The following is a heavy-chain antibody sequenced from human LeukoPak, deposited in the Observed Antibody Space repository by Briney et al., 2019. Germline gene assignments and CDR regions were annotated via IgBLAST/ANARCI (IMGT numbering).Heavy chain of an antibody. V-gene: IGHV4-59*12. D-gene: IGHD3-10*01. CDR2: IYYSGST. Sequence: SETLSLTCTVSGGSISSYYWSWIRQPPGKGLEWIGYIYYSGSTYYNPSLKSRVTISVDTSKNQFSLKLSSVTAADTAVYYCARVPRGSTNYFDYWGQGTLVTVSS. CDR1: GGSISSYY. CDR3: ARVPRGSTNYFDY. J-gene: IGHJ4*02.